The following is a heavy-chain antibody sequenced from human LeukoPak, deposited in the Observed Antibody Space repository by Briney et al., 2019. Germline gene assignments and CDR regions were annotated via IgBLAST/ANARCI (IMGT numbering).Heavy chain of an antibody. V-gene: IGHV3-74*01. D-gene: IGHD3-22*01. CDR2: INSDGSST. Sequence: PGGSLRLSCAASGFTFSSYWMRWVRQAPGKGLVWVSRINSDGSSTSYADSVNGRFSISRDNANNTPYLQMHSLRAEDTAVYYCARGHYDSSGYYYWFDPWGQGTLVTVSS. CDR1: GFTFSSYW. CDR3: ARGHYDSSGYYYWFDP. J-gene: IGHJ5*02.